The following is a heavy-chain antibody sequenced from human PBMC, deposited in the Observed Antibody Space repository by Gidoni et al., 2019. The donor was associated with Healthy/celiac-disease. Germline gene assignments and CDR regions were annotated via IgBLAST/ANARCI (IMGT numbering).Heavy chain of an antibody. D-gene: IGHD6-13*01. Sequence: QVQLVQSGAEVKKPGSSVKVSGKASEGTFSSYAISWVRKAPDQGLEWMGGIIPIFGTANYAQKFQGRVTITADESTSTAYMELSSLRSEDTAVYYCARGGQQLVQGWFDPWGQGTLVTVSS. V-gene: IGHV1-69*01. CDR3: ARGGQQLVQGWFDP. CDR1: EGTFSSYA. CDR2: IIPIFGTA. J-gene: IGHJ5*02.